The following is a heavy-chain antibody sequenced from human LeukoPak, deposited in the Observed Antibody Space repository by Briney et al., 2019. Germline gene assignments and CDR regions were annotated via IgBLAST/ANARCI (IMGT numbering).Heavy chain of an antibody. D-gene: IGHD4-23*01. J-gene: IGHJ6*02. CDR1: GFTFSNYA. Sequence: GGSLRLSCAASGFTFSNYAMHWVRQAPGKGLEWVAVISYDGSSEYYPDSVKGRFTISRDNAKNSLYLQMNSLRAEDTAVYYCARDNSLYYYGMDVWGQGTTVTVSS. V-gene: IGHV3-30-3*01. CDR2: ISYDGSSE. CDR3: ARDNSLYYYGMDV.